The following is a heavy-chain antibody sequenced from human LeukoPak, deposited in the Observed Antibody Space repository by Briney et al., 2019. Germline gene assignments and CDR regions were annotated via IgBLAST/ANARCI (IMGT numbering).Heavy chain of an antibody. V-gene: IGHV4-30-4*08. D-gene: IGHD2-8*02. CDR3: ARPLTDGAFDI. Sequence: SQTLSLTCTVSGGAISSGDYYWSWIRQPPGKGLEWIGYIYYSGSTYYNPSFKSRVTISVDTSKNQFSLKLSSVTAADTAVYYCARPLTDGAFDIWGQGTMVTVSS. CDR2: IYYSGST. J-gene: IGHJ3*02. CDR1: GGAISSGDYY.